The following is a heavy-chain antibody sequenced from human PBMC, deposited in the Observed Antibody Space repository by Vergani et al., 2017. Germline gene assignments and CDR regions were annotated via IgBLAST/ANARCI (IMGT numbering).Heavy chain of an antibody. J-gene: IGHJ4*02. D-gene: IGHD2-2*01. CDR2: ISYDGSNK. Sequence: QVQLVESGGGVVQPGRSLRLSCAASGFTFSSYGMYWVRQAPGKGLEWVAVISYDGSNKYYADSVKGRFTISRDNSKNTLYLQMNSLRAEDTAVYYCAKISDLDGVVPAAIQHFDYWGQGTLVTVSS. CDR1: GFTFSSYG. V-gene: IGHV3-30*18. CDR3: AKISDLDGVVPAAIQHFDY.